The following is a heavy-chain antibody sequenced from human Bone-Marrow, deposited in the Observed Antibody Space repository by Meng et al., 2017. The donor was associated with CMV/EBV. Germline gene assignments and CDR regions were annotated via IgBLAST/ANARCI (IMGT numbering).Heavy chain of an antibody. J-gene: IGHJ3*02. V-gene: IGHV3-30*14. D-gene: IGHD1-26*01. CDR1: GFTFSSYA. Sequence: GESLKISCAASGFTFSSYAMHWVRQAPGKGLEWVAVISYDGSNKYYADSVKGRITISRENAKNSLYLQMNSLRAGDTAVYYCARSPSGSYYGDAFDIWGQGTMVTVS. CDR2: ISYDGSNK. CDR3: ARSPSGSYYGDAFDI.